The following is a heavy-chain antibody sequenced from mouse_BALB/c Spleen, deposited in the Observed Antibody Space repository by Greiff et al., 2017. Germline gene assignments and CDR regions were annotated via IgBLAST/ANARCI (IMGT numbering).Heavy chain of an antibody. CDR2: INPDSSTI. V-gene: IGHV4-1*02. CDR3: ARDYGNYVSTFYYAMDY. J-gene: IGHJ4*01. D-gene: IGHD2-1*01. Sequence: EVKLLESGGGLVQPGGSLKLSCAASGFDFSRYWMSWVRQAPGKGLEWIGEINPDSSTINYTPSLKDKFIISRDNAKNTLYLQMSKVRSEDTALYYCARDYGNYVSTFYYAMDYWGQGTSVTVAS. CDR1: GFDFSRYW.